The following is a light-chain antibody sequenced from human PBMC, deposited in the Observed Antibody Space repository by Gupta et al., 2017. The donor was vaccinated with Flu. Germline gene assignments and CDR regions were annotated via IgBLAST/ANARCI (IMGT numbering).Light chain of an antibody. J-gene: IGKJ4*01. CDR3: QQRYNWLS. CDR2: DAS. Sequence: IVLTQSLGTLSLSPGERATLSCRTSQSVSIYLAWYQQKPGQAPRLLIYDASNRATGIPDRFSGSGSGTDFTLTISSLEPEDFAVYYCQQRYNWLSFGGGTKVEIK. V-gene: IGKV3-11*01. CDR1: QSVSIY.